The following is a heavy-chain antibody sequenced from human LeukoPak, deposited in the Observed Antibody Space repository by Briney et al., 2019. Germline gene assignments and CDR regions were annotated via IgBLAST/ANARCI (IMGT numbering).Heavy chain of an antibody. V-gene: IGHV3-30*18. CDR3: AKVAFGSGWKEDYFDY. D-gene: IGHD6-19*01. J-gene: IGHJ4*02. CDR1: GFTFSSYG. CDR2: ISYDGSNK. Sequence: GGSLRLSCAASGFTFSSYGMHWVRQAPGKGLEWVAVISYDGSNKYYADSVKGRFTISRDNSKNTLYLQMNSLRAEDTAVYYCAKVAFGSGWKEDYFDYWGQGTLVTVSS.